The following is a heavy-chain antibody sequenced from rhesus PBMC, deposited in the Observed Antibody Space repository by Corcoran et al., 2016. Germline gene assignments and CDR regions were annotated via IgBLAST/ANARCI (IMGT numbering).Heavy chain of an antibody. V-gene: IGHV4-106*01. Sequence: QVQLQESGPGLVKPSETLSLTCAVSGGSISDDYYWSWIRQPPGKGLGWIGYIYGSGGAPNYHPSLKNRVTISIATSKNQFSLKLSSVTAADTAVYYCARDGVPGIAAAGTAYWGQGVLVTVSS. D-gene: IGHD6-25*01. CDR2: IYGSGGAP. CDR3: ARDGVPGIAAAGTAY. J-gene: IGHJ4*01. CDR1: GGSISDDYY.